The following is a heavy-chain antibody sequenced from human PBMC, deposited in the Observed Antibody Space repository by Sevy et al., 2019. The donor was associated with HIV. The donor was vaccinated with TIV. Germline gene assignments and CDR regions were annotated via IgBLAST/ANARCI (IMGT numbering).Heavy chain of an antibody. D-gene: IGHD6-13*01. V-gene: IGHV1-69*13. Sequence: ASVKVSCKASGGTFSSYAISWVRQAPGQGLEWMGGIIPIFGTANYAQTFQGRVTITADESTSTAYMELSSLRSEDTAVYYCARGIAAAGLNYWGQGTLVTVSS. CDR2: IIPIFGTA. J-gene: IGHJ4*02. CDR3: ARGIAAAGLNY. CDR1: GGTFSSYA.